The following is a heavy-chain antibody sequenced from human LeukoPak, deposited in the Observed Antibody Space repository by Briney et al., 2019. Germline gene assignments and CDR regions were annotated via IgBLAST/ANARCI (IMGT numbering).Heavy chain of an antibody. CDR1: GGSFSGYY. CDR3: ARGLRYYGSGSGNWFDP. Sequence: SETLSLTCAVYGGSFSGYYWSWIRQPPGKGLEWIGEINHSGSTNYNPSLKSRVTISVDTSKNQFSLELSSVTAADTAVYYCARGLRYYGSGSGNWFDPWGQETLVTVSS. V-gene: IGHV4-34*01. D-gene: IGHD3-10*01. J-gene: IGHJ5*02. CDR2: INHSGST.